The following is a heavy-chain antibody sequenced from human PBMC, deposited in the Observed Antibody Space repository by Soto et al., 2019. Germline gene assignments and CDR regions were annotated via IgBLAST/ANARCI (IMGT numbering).Heavy chain of an antibody. CDR3: AKELIPTHDYGDYGSRVYAFDI. J-gene: IGHJ3*02. V-gene: IGHV3-9*01. CDR2: ISWNSGSI. Sequence: EVQLVESGGGLVQPGRSLRLSCAASGFTFDDYAMHWVRQAPGKGLEWVSGISWNSGSIGYADSVKGRFTISRDNAKNSLYLQMNSLRAEDTALYYCAKELIPTHDYGDYGSRVYAFDIWGQGTMVTVSS. CDR1: GFTFDDYA. D-gene: IGHD4-17*01.